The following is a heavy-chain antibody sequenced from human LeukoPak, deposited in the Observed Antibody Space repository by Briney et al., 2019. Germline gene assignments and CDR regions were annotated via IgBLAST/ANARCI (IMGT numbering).Heavy chain of an antibody. Sequence: SETLSLTCTVSGGSVSSSSDYWSWIRQPAGKGLEWIGRIHPGGTTNHNPSLKSRVTISVDTSKNQFSLKLNSVTAADTAVYYCARGRWVRGDPYYHYYMDVWGKGTTVTISS. V-gene: IGHV4-61*02. CDR2: IHPGGTT. CDR3: ARGRWVRGDPYYHYYMDV. D-gene: IGHD3-10*01. J-gene: IGHJ6*03. CDR1: GGSVSSSSDY.